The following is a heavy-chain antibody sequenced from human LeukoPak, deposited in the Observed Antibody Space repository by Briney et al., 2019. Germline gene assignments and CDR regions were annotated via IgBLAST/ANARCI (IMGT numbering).Heavy chain of an antibody. D-gene: IGHD3-10*01. CDR3: AKGGAVSSKSITMVRGTRRYSYYMDV. J-gene: IGHJ6*03. V-gene: IGHV3-23*01. CDR2: VSGSGEST. Sequence: GGTLRLSCGASGFTFSSYGMSWVRQAPGKGLEWVSSVSGSGESTYYADSVKGRFTISRDNSKNMLYLQMNSLKAEDTAVYYCAKGGAVSSKSITMVRGTRRYSYYMDVWAKGTTVTISS. CDR1: GFTFSSYG.